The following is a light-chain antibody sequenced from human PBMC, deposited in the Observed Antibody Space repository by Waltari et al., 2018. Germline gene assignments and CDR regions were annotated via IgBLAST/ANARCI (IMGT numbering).Light chain of an antibody. CDR1: SSNIGSNH. J-gene: IGLJ3*02. Sequence: QSVLTQPPSASATPGQRVTISCSGSSSNIGSNHVHWYQKVPGTAPKLLIYRNELWPSGAPDRFSGSKPGTSASLASSGLRSEDEADYYFAAWDDSLRGWVFGGGTKLTVL. V-gene: IGLV1-47*01. CDR2: RNE. CDR3: AAWDDSLRGWV.